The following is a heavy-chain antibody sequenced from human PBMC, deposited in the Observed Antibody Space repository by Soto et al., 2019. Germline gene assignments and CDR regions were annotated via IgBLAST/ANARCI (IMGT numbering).Heavy chain of an antibody. CDR1: GFTFSNFG. V-gene: IGHV3-30*18. Sequence: ESGGGVVQPGTSLRLSCVASGFTFSNFGLHWLRQAPGKGLEWVAVMSNNGNKIYYADSVQGRFTISRDNSKNTLSLQMNSLRTEDTALYYCAKGGASSYDYFFDYWGQGTLVTVSS. CDR2: MSNNGNKI. D-gene: IGHD6-6*01. J-gene: IGHJ4*01. CDR3: AKGGASSYDYFFDY.